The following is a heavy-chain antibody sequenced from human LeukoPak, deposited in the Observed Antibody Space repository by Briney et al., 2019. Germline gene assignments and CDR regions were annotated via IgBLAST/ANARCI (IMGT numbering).Heavy chain of an antibody. CDR3: AKDNCSGGSCNFDY. Sequence: GGSLRLSCAASGFTFDDYAMHWVRQAPGKGLEWVSGISWNSGSIGYADSVKGRFTISRDNAKNSLYLQMNSLRAEDTALYYCAKDNCSGGSCNFDYWGQGTLVTVSS. CDR1: GFTFDDYA. J-gene: IGHJ4*02. V-gene: IGHV3-9*01. D-gene: IGHD2-15*01. CDR2: ISWNSGSI.